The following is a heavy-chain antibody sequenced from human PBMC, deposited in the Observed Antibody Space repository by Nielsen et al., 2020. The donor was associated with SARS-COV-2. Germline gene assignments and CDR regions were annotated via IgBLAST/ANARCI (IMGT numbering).Heavy chain of an antibody. V-gene: IGHV3-69-1*01. J-gene: IGHJ4*02. CDR3: ARVDLYCSSTSCYQDFDY. D-gene: IGHD2-2*01. CDR2: ISSSSTI. Sequence: VRQAPGKGLEWVSYISSSSTIYYADSVKGRFTISRDNAKNSLYLQMNSLRAEDTAVYYCARVDLYCSSTSCYQDFDYWGQGTLVTVSS.